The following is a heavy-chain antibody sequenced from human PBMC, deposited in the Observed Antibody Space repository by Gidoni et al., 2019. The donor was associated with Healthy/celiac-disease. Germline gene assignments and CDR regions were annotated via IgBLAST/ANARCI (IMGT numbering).Heavy chain of an antibody. J-gene: IGHJ6*02. V-gene: IGHV1-69*01. Sequence: QVQLVQSGAEVKKPGSSVTVSCKASGGTFSSYAISWVRQAPGQGLEWMGGIIPIFGTANYAQKFQGRVTITADESTSTAYMELSSLRSEDTAVYYCARRGSAMALYYYYGMDVWGQGTTVTVSS. CDR2: IIPIFGTA. CDR1: GGTFSSYA. CDR3: ARRGSAMALYYYYGMDV. D-gene: IGHD5-18*01.